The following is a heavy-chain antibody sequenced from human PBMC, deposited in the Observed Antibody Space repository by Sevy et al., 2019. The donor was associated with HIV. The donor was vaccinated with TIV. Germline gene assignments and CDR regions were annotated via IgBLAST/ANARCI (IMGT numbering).Heavy chain of an antibody. J-gene: IGHJ4*02. D-gene: IGHD3-22*01. CDR1: GFSFSTSGVG. CDR2: IYWDDDK. CDR3: AHRFFFFDTIAYYEGGFDY. Sequence: SGPTLVNPTQTLTLTCSFSGFSFSTSGVGVGWIRQPPGEAPEWLALIYWDDDKRYSPSLKRRLTITKDTSKNQVVLTITNLAPVETATYYCAHRFFFFDTIAYYEGGFDYWGQRTLVTVSS. V-gene: IGHV2-5*02.